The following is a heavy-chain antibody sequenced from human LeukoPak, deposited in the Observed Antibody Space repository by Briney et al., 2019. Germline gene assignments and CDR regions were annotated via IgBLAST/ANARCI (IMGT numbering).Heavy chain of an antibody. V-gene: IGHV3-23*01. CDR1: RFTFSYYA. Sequence: GPLRVSCAASRFTFSYYARICARQSPGKGLEWVSVISGSGGSTYYADSVKGRFTVSRDNSKSTLYLQMNSLRAEDSSLYYWAKQRKKYGSTRDFDDWGQGTLVTVSS. J-gene: IGHJ4*02. CDR3: AKQRKKYGSTRDFDD. CDR2: ISGSGGST. D-gene: IGHD6-13*01.